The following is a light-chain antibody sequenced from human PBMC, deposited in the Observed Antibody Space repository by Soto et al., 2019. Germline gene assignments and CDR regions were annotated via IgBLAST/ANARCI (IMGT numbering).Light chain of an antibody. J-gene: IGLJ1*01. CDR2: EVT. V-gene: IGLV2-14*01. CDR3: SSHTSGSTRV. CDR1: FSDVGGYDY. Sequence: QSALTQSASVSGSPGQSIAISCTGTFSDVGGYDYVSWYQQHPDKAPKLMIYEVTKRPSGVSNRFSGSKSGNTASLTISGLQPEDEADDYCSSHTSGSTRVFGSGTKVTVL.